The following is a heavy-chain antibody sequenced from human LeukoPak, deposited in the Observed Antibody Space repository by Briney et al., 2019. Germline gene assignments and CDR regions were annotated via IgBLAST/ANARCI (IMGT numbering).Heavy chain of an antibody. CDR3: AKSILVVVAAVDY. CDR2: ISGSGGST. V-gene: IGHV3-23*01. D-gene: IGHD2-15*01. J-gene: IGHJ4*02. Sequence: PGGSLRLSCAASGFTFSSYAMSWVRQAPGNGLEWVSAISGSGGSTYYADSVKSRFTISRDNSKNTLYLQMNSLRAEDTAVYYCAKSILVVVAAVDYWGQGTLVAVSS. CDR1: GFTFSSYA.